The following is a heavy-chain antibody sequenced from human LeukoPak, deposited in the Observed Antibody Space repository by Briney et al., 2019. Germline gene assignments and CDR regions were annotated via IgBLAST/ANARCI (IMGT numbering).Heavy chain of an antibody. V-gene: IGHV4-59*01. D-gene: IGHD1-26*01. CDR3: AREFRGAHDY. CDR1: GGSISSYY. J-gene: IGHJ4*02. CDR2: IYYSGST. Sequence: SETLSLTCTVSGGSISSYYWSWIRQPPGKGLEWIGYIYYSGSTNHNPSLKSRVTISVDTSKNQFSLKLSSVTAADTAVYYCAREFRGAHDYWGQGTLVTVSS.